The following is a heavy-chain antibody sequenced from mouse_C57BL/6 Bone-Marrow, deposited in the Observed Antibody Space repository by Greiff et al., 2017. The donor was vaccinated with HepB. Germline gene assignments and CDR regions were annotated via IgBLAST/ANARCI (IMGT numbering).Heavy chain of an antibody. CDR1: GFSLTSYG. CDR3: ARNPSYYSNYEPEVFDV. Sequence: QVQLQQSGPGLVQPSQSLSITCTVSGFSLTSYGVHWVRQSPGKGLEWLGVIWSGGSTDYNAAFISRLSISKDNSKSQVFFKMNSLQADDTAIYYCARNPSYYSNYEPEVFDVWGTGTTVTVSS. CDR2: IWSGGST. D-gene: IGHD2-5*01. V-gene: IGHV2-2*01. J-gene: IGHJ1*03.